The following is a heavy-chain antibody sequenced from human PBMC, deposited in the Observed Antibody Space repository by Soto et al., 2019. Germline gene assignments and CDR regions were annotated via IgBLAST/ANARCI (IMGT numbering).Heavy chain of an antibody. D-gene: IGHD6-6*01. CDR3: ARQYSSSYDY. J-gene: IGHJ4*02. V-gene: IGHV4-59*01. CDR2: IYYSGST. CDR1: GGSISSYY. Sequence: SETLSLTCTVSGGSISSYYWSWIRQPPGKGLEWIGYIYYSGSTNYNPSLESRVTISVDTSKNQFSLKLSSVTAADTAVYYCARQYSSSYDYWGQGTLVTVSS.